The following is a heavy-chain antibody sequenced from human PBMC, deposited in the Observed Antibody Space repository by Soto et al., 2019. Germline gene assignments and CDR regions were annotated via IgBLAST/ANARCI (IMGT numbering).Heavy chain of an antibody. CDR3: ARGALGYDSRGYYFDY. CDR1: GYPFPTYG. CDR2: ISTYSGVT. J-gene: IGHJ4*02. V-gene: IGHV1-18*01. D-gene: IGHD3-22*01. Sequence: ASVKVSCKASGYPFPTYGIAWVRQAPGQGFEWMGWISTYSGVTKYAEKFEGRVTMTTDTSTSTADMELETLTSDDTAVYFCARGALGYDSRGYYFDYWGRGTLVTVSS.